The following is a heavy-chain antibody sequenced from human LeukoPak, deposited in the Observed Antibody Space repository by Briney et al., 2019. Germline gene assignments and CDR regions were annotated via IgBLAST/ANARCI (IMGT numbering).Heavy chain of an antibody. CDR2: IWFDGSKK. Sequence: GGSLRLSCAASGFTFSNYGIHWVRQAPGKGLEWVAVIWFDGSKKYYADSVKGRFTISRDNSKNTLYLQMNSLRAEDTAVYYCANPLLKMAWGAFDIWGQGTMVTVSS. CDR3: ANPLLKMAWGAFDI. J-gene: IGHJ3*02. V-gene: IGHV3-33*06. CDR1: GFTFSNYG. D-gene: IGHD5-24*01.